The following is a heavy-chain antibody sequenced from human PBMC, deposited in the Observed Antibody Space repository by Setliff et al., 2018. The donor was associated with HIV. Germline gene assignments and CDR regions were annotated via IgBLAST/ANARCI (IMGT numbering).Heavy chain of an antibody. D-gene: IGHD1-26*01. CDR2: LNPNSGDT. CDR3: ARGPYQARGTFDY. CDR1: GYTFTGYY. Sequence: GASVKVSCKASGYTFTGYYMHWVRQAPGQGLEWMGRLNPNSGDTNYAQKFQGRATMTRDTSISTGYMEVSRLRSDDTAVYYCARGPYQARGTFDYWGQGTLVTVSS. V-gene: IGHV1-2*06. J-gene: IGHJ4*02.